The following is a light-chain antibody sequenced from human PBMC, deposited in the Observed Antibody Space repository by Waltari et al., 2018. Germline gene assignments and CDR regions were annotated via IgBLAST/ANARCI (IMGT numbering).Light chain of an antibody. CDR1: QSVRGS. J-gene: IGKJ1*01. CDR2: GAS. V-gene: IGKV3-20*01. Sequence: EIVLTQSPGTLSLSPGERANLSCRASQSVRGSLAWYQQKAGQAPRLLIYGASSRATGIPDRFSGSGSGTDFSLTISRLEPEDFAVYYCQHYVRLPATFGQGTKVEIK. CDR3: QHYVRLPAT.